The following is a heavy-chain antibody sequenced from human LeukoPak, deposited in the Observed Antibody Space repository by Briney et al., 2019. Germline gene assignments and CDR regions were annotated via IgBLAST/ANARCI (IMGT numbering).Heavy chain of an antibody. D-gene: IGHD5-12*01. V-gene: IGHV3-21*04. J-gene: IGHJ4*02. CDR3: ARARRYSGYGDY. CDR1: GFTFSSYS. CDR2: ISSSSSYI. Sequence: GGSLRLSCAASGFTFSSYSMNWVRQAPGKGLEWVSSISSSSSYIYYADSVKGRFTISRDNAKNSLYLQMNSLRAEDTAVYYCARARRYSGYGDYWGQGTLVTVSS.